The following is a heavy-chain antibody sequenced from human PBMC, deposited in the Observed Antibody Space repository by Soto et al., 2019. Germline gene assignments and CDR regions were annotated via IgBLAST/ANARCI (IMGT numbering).Heavy chain of an antibody. CDR2: ISGSGGST. CDR1: GFTFSSYA. Sequence: GGSLRLSCAASGFTFSSYAMSWVRQAPGKGLEWVSAISGSGGSTYYADSVKGRFTISRDNSKNTLYLQMNNLTLDDTAVYYCATSFRYFDNWGQGTRVTVS. CDR3: ATSFRYFDN. J-gene: IGHJ4*02. V-gene: IGHV3-23*01. D-gene: IGHD3-9*01.